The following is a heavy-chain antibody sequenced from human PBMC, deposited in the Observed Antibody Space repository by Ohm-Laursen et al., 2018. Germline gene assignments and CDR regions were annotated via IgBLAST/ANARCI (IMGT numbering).Heavy chain of an antibody. Sequence: SLRLSCSASGFTVSSTYMSWVRQAPGKGLEWVSAISGSAFYADSVKGRFTISRDNSKNTLFLQMNSLRAEDTAVYYCAKDARNYVWGNFGSWGQGTLVTVSS. V-gene: IGHV3-53*01. CDR1: GFTVSSTY. CDR2: ISGSA. D-gene: IGHD3-16*01. CDR3: AKDARNYVWGNFGS. J-gene: IGHJ4*02.